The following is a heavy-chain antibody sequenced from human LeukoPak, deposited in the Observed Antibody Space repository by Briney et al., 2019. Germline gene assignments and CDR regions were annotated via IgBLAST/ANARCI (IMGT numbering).Heavy chain of an antibody. CDR2: ISSSGSTI. D-gene: IGHD5-24*01. CDR1: GFTFNTYA. J-gene: IGHJ4*02. V-gene: IGHV3-48*03. CDR3: ATLVEMATTNDY. Sequence: GGSLRLSCAASGFTFNTYAMGWVRQAPGKGLEWVSYISSSGSTIYYADSVKGRFTISRDNAKNSLYLQMNSLRAEDTAVYYCATLVEMATTNDYWGQGTLVTVSS.